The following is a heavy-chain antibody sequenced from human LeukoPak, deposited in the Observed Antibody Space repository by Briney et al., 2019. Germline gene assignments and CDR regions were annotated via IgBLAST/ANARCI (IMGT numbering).Heavy chain of an antibody. CDR3: ARESTSREKFYFDY. CDR2: INHSGST. V-gene: IGHV4-34*01. CDR1: GGSFSGYS. J-gene: IGHJ4*02. D-gene: IGHD5-24*01. Sequence: PSETLSLTCAVYGGSFSGYSWSWIRQPPGKGLEWIGEINHSGSTNYNPSLKSRVTISVDTSKNQFSLKLSSVTAADTAVYYCARESTSREKFYFDYWGQGTLVTVSS.